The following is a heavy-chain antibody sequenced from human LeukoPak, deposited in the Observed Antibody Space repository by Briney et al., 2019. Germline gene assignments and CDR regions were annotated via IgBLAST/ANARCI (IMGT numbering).Heavy chain of an antibody. Sequence: SETLSLTCTVSGGSISSNNYYWGWIRQPPGKGLEWMGSIYDSGSTYYSPSLKSRITISIDTSKNQFSLKLRSVTAADTAVYYCARPDTAMGYWGQGTLVTVSS. CDR2: IYDSGST. V-gene: IGHV4-39*01. D-gene: IGHD5-18*01. J-gene: IGHJ4*02. CDR1: GGSISSNNYY. CDR3: ARPDTAMGY.